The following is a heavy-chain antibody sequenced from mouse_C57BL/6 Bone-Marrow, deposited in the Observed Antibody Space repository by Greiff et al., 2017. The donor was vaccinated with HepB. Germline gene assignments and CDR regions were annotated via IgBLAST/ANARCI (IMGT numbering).Heavy chain of an antibody. CDR2: ISSGGSYT. Sequence: EVKLVESGGDLVKPGGSLKLSCAASGFTFSSYGMSWVRQTPDKRLEWVATISSGGSYTYYPDSVKGRFTISRDNAKNTLYLQMSSLKSEDTAMYYWARHPYYGRSYWYFDVWGTGTTVTVSS. CDR1: GFTFSSYG. CDR3: ARHPYYGRSYWYFDV. J-gene: IGHJ1*03. D-gene: IGHD1-1*01. V-gene: IGHV5-6*01.